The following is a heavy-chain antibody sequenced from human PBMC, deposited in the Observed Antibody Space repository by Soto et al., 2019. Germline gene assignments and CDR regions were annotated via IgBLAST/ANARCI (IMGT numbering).Heavy chain of an antibody. CDR3: ARREIQGPIDY. J-gene: IGHJ4*02. D-gene: IGHD1-26*01. Sequence: GASVKVSCKASGGTFSSYTISWVRQAPGQGLEWMGRIIPILGIANYAQKFQGRVTITADKSTSTAYMELSSLRSEDTAVYYCARREIQGPIDYWGQGTLVTVSS. V-gene: IGHV1-69*02. CDR2: IIPILGIA. CDR1: GGTFSSYT.